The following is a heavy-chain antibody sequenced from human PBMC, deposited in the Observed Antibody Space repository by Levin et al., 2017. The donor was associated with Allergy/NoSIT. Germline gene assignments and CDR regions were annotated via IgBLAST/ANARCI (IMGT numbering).Heavy chain of an antibody. D-gene: IGHD2-15*01. CDR2: IYPGDSDT. CDR3: ARHGVGYCSGGSCPPAI. CDR1: GYSFTTYW. V-gene: IGHV5-51*01. J-gene: IGHJ1*01. Sequence: AGGSLRLSCEGSGYSFTTYWIGWVRQMPGKGLEWMGIIYPGDSDTRYSPSFQGQVTISADKSNSSAYLQWSSLKASDTAMYYCARHGVGYCSGGSCPPAIWGQGTLVTVSS.